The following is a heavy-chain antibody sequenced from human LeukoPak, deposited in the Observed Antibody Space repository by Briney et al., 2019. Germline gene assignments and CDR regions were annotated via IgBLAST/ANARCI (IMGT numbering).Heavy chain of an antibody. Sequence: GGSLRLSCAASGFTFSSYWMTWVRQAPEKGLEWVAKIKQDGSEEYYVDSVKGRFTISRDNAKNSLYLQMNSLRAEDTAVYYCARAAYYYGSGSYSEPRGRYYFDYWGQGTLVTVST. CDR2: IKQDGSEE. V-gene: IGHV3-7*01. D-gene: IGHD3-10*01. CDR1: GFTFSSYW. J-gene: IGHJ4*02. CDR3: ARAAYYYGSGSYSEPRGRYYFDY.